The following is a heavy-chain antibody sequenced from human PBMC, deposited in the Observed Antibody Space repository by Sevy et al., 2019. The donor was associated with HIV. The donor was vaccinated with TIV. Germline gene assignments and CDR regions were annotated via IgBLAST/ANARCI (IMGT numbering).Heavy chain of an antibody. CDR2: TYYRSKWYN. D-gene: IGHD2-2*01. CDR1: GDSVSSNSAA. V-gene: IGHV6-1*01. Sequence: SQTLSLTCTISGDSVSSNSAAWNWIRQSPSRGLEWLGRTYYRSKWYNDYAVSVKSRITINPDTSKNQFSLQLNSVTPEDTAVYYCARSRAGKPGIVVVPAMDVWGQGTTVTVSS. CDR3: ARSRAGKPGIVVVPAMDV. J-gene: IGHJ6*02.